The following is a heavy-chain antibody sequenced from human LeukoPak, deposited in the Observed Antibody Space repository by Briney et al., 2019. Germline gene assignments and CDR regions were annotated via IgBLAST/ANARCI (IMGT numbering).Heavy chain of an antibody. CDR1: GDSVSSTNGA. CDR3: ARYIASTGWYTFDY. D-gene: IGHD6-19*01. J-gene: IGHJ4*02. CDR2: TYYRSKWLG. Sequence: SQTLSVTCAISGDSVSSTNGAWNWLRQSPSRGLEWLVRTYYRSKWLGEYAVSVKGRITISADKSNKQFSLELSSVTPDDTAVYYCARYIASTGWYTFDYWGQGTPVTVSA. V-gene: IGHV6-1*01.